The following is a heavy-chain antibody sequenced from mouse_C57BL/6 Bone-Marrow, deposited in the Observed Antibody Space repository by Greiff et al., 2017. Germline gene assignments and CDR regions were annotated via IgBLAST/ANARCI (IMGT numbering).Heavy chain of an antibody. CDR3: ARWGLLQY. CDR1: GFNITDYY. CDR2: IYPEGGRT. Sequence: EVQRVESGAELMRPGASVKFSCTASGFNITDYYMHWVKQRPEHGLEWIGGIYPEGGRTNYAPKFQGKATITADTSSNTAYLQLSSLTYEDTAVYYCARWGLLQYWGQGTTLTVSS. J-gene: IGHJ2*01. D-gene: IGHD2-3*01. V-gene: IGHV14-2*01.